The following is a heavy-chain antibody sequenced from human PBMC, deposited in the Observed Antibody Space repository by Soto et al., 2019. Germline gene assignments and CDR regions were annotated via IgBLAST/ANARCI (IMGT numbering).Heavy chain of an antibody. CDR2: ISAYNGNT. D-gene: IGHD2-2*01. Sequence: QVPLVQSGAEVKKPGASVKVSCKASGYTFTSYGISWVRQAPGQGLEWMGWISAYNGNTNYAQKLQGRVTMTTDTSTSTAYMELRSLRSDDTAVYYCAREPFSVVVPAAMYGMDVWGQGTTVTVSS. CDR1: GYTFTSYG. CDR3: AREPFSVVVPAAMYGMDV. J-gene: IGHJ6*02. V-gene: IGHV1-18*01.